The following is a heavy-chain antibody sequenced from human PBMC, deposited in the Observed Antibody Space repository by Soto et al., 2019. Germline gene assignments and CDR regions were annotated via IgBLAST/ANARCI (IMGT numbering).Heavy chain of an antibody. Sequence: QVQLVQSGAEVKKPGASVKVSCKASGYTFTSYGISWVRLAPGQGLEWMGWISAYNGNTNYAQKLQRRVTMTTDTSTSTANMELRSVRCDDTAVYYCTRDDPIAVDVTDYDYYGMDVWGQETTVTLSS. CDR2: ISAYNGNT. CDR1: GYTFTSYG. V-gene: IGHV1-18*01. CDR3: TRDDPIAVDVTDYDYYGMDV. D-gene: IGHD6-19*01. J-gene: IGHJ6*02.